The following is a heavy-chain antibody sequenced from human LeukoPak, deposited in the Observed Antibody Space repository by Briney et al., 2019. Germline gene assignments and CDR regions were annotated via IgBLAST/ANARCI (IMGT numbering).Heavy chain of an antibody. CDR3: ARDLWYSSSWYDEAH. D-gene: IGHD6-13*01. Sequence: SVKVSCKASGGTFSSCAISWVRQAPGQGLEWMGRIIPILGIANYAQKFQGRVTITADKSTSTAYMELSSLRSEDTAVYYCARDLWYSSSWYDEAHWGQGTLVTVSS. V-gene: IGHV1-69*04. CDR2: IIPILGIA. CDR1: GGTFSSCA. J-gene: IGHJ1*01.